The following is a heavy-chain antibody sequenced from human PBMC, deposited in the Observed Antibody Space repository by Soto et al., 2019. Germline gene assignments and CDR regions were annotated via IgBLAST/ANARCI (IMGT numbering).Heavy chain of an antibody. Sequence: QVQLVESGGGVVQPGRSLRLSCAASGFTFSSYGMHWVRQAPGKGLEWVAVIWYDGSNKYYADSVKGRFTISRDNSKNTLYLQMNSLRAEDTAVYYCARKKEWIDAFDIWGQGTMVTVSS. CDR1: GFTFSSYG. CDR3: ARKKEWIDAFDI. CDR2: IWYDGSNK. J-gene: IGHJ3*02. V-gene: IGHV3-33*01. D-gene: IGHD3-3*01.